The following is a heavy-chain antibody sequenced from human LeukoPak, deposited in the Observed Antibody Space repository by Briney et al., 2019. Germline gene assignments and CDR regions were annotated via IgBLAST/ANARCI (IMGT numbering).Heavy chain of an antibody. CDR1: GFTFSNAW. Sequence: PGGSLRLSCAASGFTFSNAWMSWVRQVPGKGLEWVSAISGSGGNTFYADSVKGRFTISRDNSKNTLYLQVNSLRAADTAIYYCAKVQEMDTILPPFHYWGQGTLVTVSS. J-gene: IGHJ4*02. CDR3: AKVQEMDTILPPFHY. CDR2: ISGSGGNT. V-gene: IGHV3-23*01. D-gene: IGHD5-24*01.